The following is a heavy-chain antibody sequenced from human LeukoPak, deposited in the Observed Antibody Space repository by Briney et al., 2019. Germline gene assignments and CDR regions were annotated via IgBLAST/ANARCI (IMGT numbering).Heavy chain of an antibody. J-gene: IGHJ4*02. CDR1: GFTFSSYA. V-gene: IGHV3-7*03. Sequence: GGSLRLSCAASGFTFSSYAMHWVRQAPGKGLEWVANIKQDGSKKNYVDSVKGRFTISRDNVKNSLYLQMNSLRAEDTAVYYCASSLTAMGDYWGQGILVTVSS. CDR2: IKQDGSKK. CDR3: ASSLTAMGDY. D-gene: IGHD5-18*01.